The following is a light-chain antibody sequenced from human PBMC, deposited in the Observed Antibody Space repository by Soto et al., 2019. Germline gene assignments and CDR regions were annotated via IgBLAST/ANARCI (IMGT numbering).Light chain of an antibody. CDR1: QRISSS. Sequence: DIQMTPSPSSLSASVGDRVTITCRASQRISSSLNWYKHNVGRAPKLLIYDASSLQTEVPSSFSGSGSGTDFTLTISNLQPEDFATYSCQQSYLTPRTFGQGTKLEIK. CDR3: QQSYLTPRT. J-gene: IGKJ2*01. V-gene: IGKV1-39*01. CDR2: DAS.